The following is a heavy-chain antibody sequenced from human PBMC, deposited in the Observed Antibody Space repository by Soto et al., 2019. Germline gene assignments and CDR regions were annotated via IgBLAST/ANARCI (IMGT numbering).Heavy chain of an antibody. Sequence: QVQLQESGPGLVKPSGTLSLTCDVSGASISSNNWWTWVRQPPGKGLEWIGELFHGGSPNYSPSLNSRVTISVDKSKNHVFLNLNSVTAADTAVYYCASRSIYADPPGGLDVWGQGAMVAVSS. CDR1: GASISSNNW. D-gene: IGHD2-2*02. V-gene: IGHV4-4*02. CDR3: ASRSIYADPPGGLDV. J-gene: IGHJ6*02. CDR2: LFHGGSP.